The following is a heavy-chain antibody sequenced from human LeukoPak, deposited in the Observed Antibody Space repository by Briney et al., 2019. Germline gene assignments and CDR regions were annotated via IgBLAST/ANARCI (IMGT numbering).Heavy chain of an antibody. Sequence: PGGSLRLSCAASGFTFSSNAMSWVRQAPGKGLEWVSAISGSGGSTYYADSVKGRFTISRDNSKNTLYLQMNSLGAEDTAVYYCAKDRSQWLEYYFDYWGQGTLVTVSS. J-gene: IGHJ4*02. CDR1: GFTFSSNA. D-gene: IGHD6-19*01. CDR3: AKDRSQWLEYYFDY. V-gene: IGHV3-23*01. CDR2: ISGSGGST.